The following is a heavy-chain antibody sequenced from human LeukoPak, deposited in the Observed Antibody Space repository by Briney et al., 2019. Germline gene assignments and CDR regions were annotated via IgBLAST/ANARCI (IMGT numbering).Heavy chain of an antibody. CDR2: INHSGST. J-gene: IGHJ4*02. CDR1: GGSFSGYY. CDR3: ARPVFNGYSYGMFDY. V-gene: IGHV4-34*01. D-gene: IGHD5-18*01. Sequence: SETLSLTCAVYGGSFSGYYWSWIRQPPGKGLEWIGEINHSGSTNYNPFLKSRVTISVDTSKNQFSLKLSSVTAADTAVYYCARPVFNGYSYGMFDYWGQGTLVTVSS.